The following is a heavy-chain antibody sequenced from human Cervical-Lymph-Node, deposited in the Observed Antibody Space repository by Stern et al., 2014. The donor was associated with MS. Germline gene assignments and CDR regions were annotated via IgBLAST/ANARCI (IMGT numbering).Heavy chain of an antibody. CDR1: GYGFTDFY. CDR2: INADNGGI. CDR3: ARRGVLGDMDL. D-gene: IGHD3-10*01. Sequence: QVQLVQSGAEARKPGASVKISCKASGYGFTDFYLFWVRQAPGKGLECMGWINADNGGIKYVEKFQGRVSVTRYTSVSTTYLELRRLTSDDTAVYYCARRGVLGDMDLWGQGTPVTVSS. V-gene: IGHV1-2*02. J-gene: IGHJ5*02.